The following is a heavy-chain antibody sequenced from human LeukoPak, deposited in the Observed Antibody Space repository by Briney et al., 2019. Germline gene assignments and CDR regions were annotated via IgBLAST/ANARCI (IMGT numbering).Heavy chain of an antibody. J-gene: IGHJ3*02. Sequence: PGRSLRLSCAASGFTFDDYAMHWVRQGPGKGLEWVSGISWNSYSIGYADSVKGRFTISRDNAKNTLHLQMNSLRAEDTAVYYCARYGGDAFDIWGQGTMVTVSS. CDR2: ISWNSYSI. CDR1: GFTFDDYA. CDR3: ARYGGDAFDI. D-gene: IGHD2-15*01. V-gene: IGHV3-9*01.